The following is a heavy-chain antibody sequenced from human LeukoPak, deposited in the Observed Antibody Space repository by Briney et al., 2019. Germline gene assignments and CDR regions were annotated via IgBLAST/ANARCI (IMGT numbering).Heavy chain of an antibody. J-gene: IGHJ5*02. D-gene: IGHD3-3*01. Sequence: PGGSLRLSCTASGFSFNSYAMTWVRQAPGKGLEWVSAISGSGGSTYYADSVKGRFTISRDNSKNTLYLQMNSLRAEDTAVYYCAKFGSYYDFWSGYPDLVPFDPWGQGTLVTVSS. CDR3: AKFGSYYDFWSGYPDLVPFDP. CDR1: GFSFNSYA. V-gene: IGHV3-23*01. CDR2: ISGSGGST.